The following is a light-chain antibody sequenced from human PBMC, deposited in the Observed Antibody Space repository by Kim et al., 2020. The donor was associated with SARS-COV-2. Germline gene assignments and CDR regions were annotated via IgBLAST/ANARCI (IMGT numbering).Light chain of an antibody. CDR1: SLRNYF. V-gene: IGLV3-19*01. J-gene: IGLJ2*01. CDR2: GKN. Sequence: SELTQDPAVSVALGQTVRITCQGDSLRNYFASWYQQKPGQAPVLVIYGKNNRPSGIPDRFSGSSSGNTASLTITGAQAEDEADYYCNSRDSSGNHVVFG. CDR3: NSRDSSGNHVV.